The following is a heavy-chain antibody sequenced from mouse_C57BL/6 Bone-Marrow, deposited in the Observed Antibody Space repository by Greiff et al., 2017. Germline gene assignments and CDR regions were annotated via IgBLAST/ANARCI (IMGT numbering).Heavy chain of an antibody. J-gene: IGHJ2*01. CDR3: ARKNYGSFDY. CDR1: GFTFSDYY. V-gene: IGHV5-16*01. D-gene: IGHD1-1*01. Sequence: DVHLVESEGGLVQPGSSMKLSCTASGFTFSDYYMAWVRQVPEKGLEWVANINYDGSSTYYLDSLKSRFIISRDNAKNILYLQMSRLTSEDTATYYCARKNYGSFDYWGQGTTLTVSS. CDR2: INYDGSST.